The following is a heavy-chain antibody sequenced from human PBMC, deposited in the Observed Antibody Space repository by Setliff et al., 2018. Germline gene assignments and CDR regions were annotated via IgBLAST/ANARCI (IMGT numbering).Heavy chain of an antibody. J-gene: IGHJ3*02. Sequence: GASVKVSCKASGYSFIDYYIHWVRQAPGQGPEWMGRVNPKNGGILYSQKFEGRVSMTGDRTISTVYMDLRSLTFDDTAVYYCARDRGDNYPGAFDIWGQGTMVTVSS. CDR3: ARDRGDNYPGAFDI. CDR2: VNPKNGGI. CDR1: GYSFIDYY. D-gene: IGHD1-20*01. V-gene: IGHV1-2*06.